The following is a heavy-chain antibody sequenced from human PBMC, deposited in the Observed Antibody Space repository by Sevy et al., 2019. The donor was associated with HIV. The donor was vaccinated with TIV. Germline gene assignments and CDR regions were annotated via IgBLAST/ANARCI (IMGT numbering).Heavy chain of an antibody. CDR2: IVVGSGNT. CDR3: AAEGIAGDYFDY. CDR1: GFTFTSSA. Sequence: ASVKVSCKASGFTFTSSAVQWVRQARGQRLEWIGWIVVGSGNTNYAQKFQERVTITRDMSTSTAYMELGSLRSEDTAGYYCAAEGIAGDYFDYWGQGTLVTVSS. J-gene: IGHJ4*02. D-gene: IGHD6-13*01. V-gene: IGHV1-58*01.